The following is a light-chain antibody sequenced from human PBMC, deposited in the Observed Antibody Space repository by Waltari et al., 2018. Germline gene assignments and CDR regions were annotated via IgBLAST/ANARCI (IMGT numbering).Light chain of an antibody. Sequence: AIQMTQSPSSLSASVGDRVIISCRASQGVRIDVGWYQQKAGKAPKLLIYAARSLQSGVPSRFSGSGSGTDFTLSISSLQSEDVATYYCLQDYTYPFTFGGGTKVEIK. CDR3: LQDYTYPFT. J-gene: IGKJ4*01. V-gene: IGKV1-6*01. CDR1: QGVRID. CDR2: AAR.